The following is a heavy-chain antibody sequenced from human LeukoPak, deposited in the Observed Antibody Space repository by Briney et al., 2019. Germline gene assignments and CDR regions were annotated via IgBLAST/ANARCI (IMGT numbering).Heavy chain of an antibody. D-gene: IGHD6-19*01. Sequence: SETLSLTCAVYGGSFTGYYWSWIRQPPGKGLEWIGEINHSGSTYYTPSLKSRATISVETSKNQFCLKLSSVTAADTAVYYCARGPSSGWYHLWGQGTLVTVSS. V-gene: IGHV4-34*01. CDR3: ARGPSSGWYHL. CDR2: INHSGST. CDR1: GGSFTGYY. J-gene: IGHJ5*02.